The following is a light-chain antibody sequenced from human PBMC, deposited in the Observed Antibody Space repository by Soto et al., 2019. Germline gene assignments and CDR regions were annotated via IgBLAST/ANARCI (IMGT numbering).Light chain of an antibody. J-gene: IGLJ2*01. V-gene: IGLV1-40*01. CDR3: QTYDSSLNVAV. CDR2: GHN. Sequence: QSELTQPPSVSGAPGQRVTISCTGSYSNIGAGYEVHWYQQVPGTAPKLLVSGHNNRPSGVPDRFFGSKSGTSASLAITGLQAEDEADYYCQTYDSSLNVAVFGGGTKLTVL. CDR1: YSNIGAGYE.